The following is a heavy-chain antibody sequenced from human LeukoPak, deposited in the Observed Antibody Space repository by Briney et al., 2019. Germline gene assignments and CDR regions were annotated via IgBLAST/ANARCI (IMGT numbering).Heavy chain of an antibody. V-gene: IGHV4-61*05. CDR1: GGSISSSSYY. D-gene: IGHD3-9*01. J-gene: IGHJ4*02. CDR3: ARGDAILTGYYN. Sequence: SETLSLTCTVSGGSISSSSYYWGWIRQPPGKGLEWIGSIYYSGSTNYNPSLMSRVTISVDTSKSQFSLKLYSVTAADTAVYYCARGDAILTGYYNWGQGTLVTVSS. CDR2: IYYSGST.